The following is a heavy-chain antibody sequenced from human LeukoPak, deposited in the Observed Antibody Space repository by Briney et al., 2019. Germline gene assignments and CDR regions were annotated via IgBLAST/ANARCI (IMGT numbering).Heavy chain of an antibody. V-gene: IGHV3-7*01. CDR1: GFTFSSYW. J-gene: IGHJ4*02. CDR3: ARSDWLLPGYFDY. D-gene: IGHD3/OR15-3a*01. Sequence: GGSLRPSCAASGFTFSSYWMSWVRQAPGKGLEWVANIKQDGSEKYYVDSVKGRFTISRDNAKNSLYLQMNSLRAEDTAVYYCARSDWLLPGYFDYWGQGTLVTVSS. CDR2: IKQDGSEK.